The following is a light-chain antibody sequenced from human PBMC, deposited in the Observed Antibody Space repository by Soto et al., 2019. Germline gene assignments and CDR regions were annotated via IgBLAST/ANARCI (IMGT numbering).Light chain of an antibody. CDR1: QSVSSY. V-gene: IGKV3-11*01. CDR2: DAS. J-gene: IGKJ5*01. CDR3: QQRSNWPQIT. Sequence: IVLPQSPATLSLSPGERATLSCRASQSVSSYLAWYQQKPGQAPRLLIYDASNRATGIPARFSGSGSGTDFTLTISSLEPEDFAVYYCQQRSNWPQITFGQGTRLEIK.